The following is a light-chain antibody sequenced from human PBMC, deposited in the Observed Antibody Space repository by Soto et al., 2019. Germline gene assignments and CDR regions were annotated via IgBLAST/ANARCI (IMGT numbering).Light chain of an antibody. Sequence: QSALTQQPSVSGTPGQRVSISCSGDSSTFANNYVHWYQQVPGAAPKLLMYRTDQRPSGFPERFSGSKSGTSASLTISGLRSEDEAQYYCAAYTGNWNCPVFGGGNKVTGL. V-gene: IGLV1-47*01. CDR1: SSTFANNY. CDR2: RTD. CDR3: AAYTGNWNCPV. J-gene: IGLJ2*01.